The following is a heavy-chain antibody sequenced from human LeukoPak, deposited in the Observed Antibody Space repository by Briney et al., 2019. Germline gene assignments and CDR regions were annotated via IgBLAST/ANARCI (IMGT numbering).Heavy chain of an antibody. D-gene: IGHD3-9*01. J-gene: IGHJ6*03. CDR1: GGSFSGFS. Sequence: SETLSLTCAFYGGSFSGFSWSWIRQPPGKGLEWIGEINHGGRSNYNVSLRSRVTISAATPRNHCSLKLSSVTAADTAVYYCAITQYDILTGYHKYMGVWGKGTTVTISS. V-gene: IGHV4-34*01. CDR2: INHGGRS. CDR3: AITQYDILTGYHKYMGV.